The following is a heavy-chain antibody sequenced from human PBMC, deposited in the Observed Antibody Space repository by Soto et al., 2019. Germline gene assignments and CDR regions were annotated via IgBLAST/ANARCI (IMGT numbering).Heavy chain of an antibody. CDR3: AKGGPVGGTKLYYFDY. V-gene: IGHV3-23*01. CDR1: RFTFNTFA. CDR2: INAGGGNT. J-gene: IGHJ4*02. D-gene: IGHD1-26*01. Sequence: GGSLRLSCVTSRFTFNTFAMSWVRQAPGEGLEWVSAINAGGGNTHYADSVKGRFTISRDNSKNTLYLQMDSLRAEDTAVYYCAKGGPVGGTKLYYFDYWGQGTLVTVSS.